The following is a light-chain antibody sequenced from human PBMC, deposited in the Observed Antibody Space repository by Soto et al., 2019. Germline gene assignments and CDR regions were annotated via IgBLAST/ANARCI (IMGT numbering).Light chain of an antibody. Sequence: VLTKSPSASASLGASVKLTCVLSSGHSNYAVAWHQQQPEKGPRYLMRLNSDGSHNRGDGIPDRFSGSSSGTERYLTISRLQSEDEADYYCQTWGTGTVIFGGGTQLTVL. CDR3: QTWGTGTVI. CDR2: LNSDGSH. V-gene: IGLV4-69*01. CDR1: SGHSNYA. J-gene: IGLJ2*01.